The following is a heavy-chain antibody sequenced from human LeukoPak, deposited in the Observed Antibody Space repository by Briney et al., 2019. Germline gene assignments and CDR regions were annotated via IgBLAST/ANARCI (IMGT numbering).Heavy chain of an antibody. V-gene: IGHV4-39*01. Sequence: SETLSLTCTVSGGSISSSSYYWGWIRQPPGKGLEWIGSIYYSGSTYYNPSLKSRVTISVDTSKNQFSLKLSSVTAADTAVYYCARGGIYGDYDFDYWGQGTLVTVSS. D-gene: IGHD4-17*01. J-gene: IGHJ4*02. CDR3: ARGGIYGDYDFDY. CDR2: IYYSGST. CDR1: GGSISSSSYY.